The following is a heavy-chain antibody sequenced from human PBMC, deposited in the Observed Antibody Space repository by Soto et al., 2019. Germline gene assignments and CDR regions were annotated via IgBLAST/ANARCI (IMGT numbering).Heavy chain of an antibody. CDR3: ARDLYCNNMSCGLDY. CDR2: IHYGGST. D-gene: IGHD2-8*01. V-gene: IGHV4-31*03. Sequence: SETLSLTCTVSGGSISSDDSYWNWIRQHPGKGLEWVGYIHYGGSTYYNPSLRSRVTISVDTSKNQFSLKLSSVTAADTAVYYCARDLYCNNMSCGLDYWGLGTLVTVSS. J-gene: IGHJ4*02. CDR1: GGSISSDDSY.